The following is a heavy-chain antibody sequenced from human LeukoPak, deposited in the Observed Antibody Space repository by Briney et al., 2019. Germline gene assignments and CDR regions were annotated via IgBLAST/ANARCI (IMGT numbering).Heavy chain of an antibody. D-gene: IGHD2-15*01. Sequence: ASVKVSCKASGYTFTGYYMHWVRQGPGQGLEWMGWINPKSGVTNYAQEFQGRVSMTRDTSISTAYMELTRLRSDDTAAYYCARGSVVVVAATHYFDYWGQGALVTVSS. J-gene: IGHJ4*02. CDR2: INPKSGVT. V-gene: IGHV1-2*02. CDR1: GYTFTGYY. CDR3: ARGSVVVVAATHYFDY.